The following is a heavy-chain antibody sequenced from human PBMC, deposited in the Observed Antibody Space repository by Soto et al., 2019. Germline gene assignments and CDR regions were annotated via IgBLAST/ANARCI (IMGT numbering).Heavy chain of an antibody. CDR1: AFTFSNYG. CDR2: VSGDGYTT. J-gene: IGHJ4*02. CDR3: AKFHSGSYTWTYQDYLDS. V-gene: IGHV3-23*01. D-gene: IGHD1-7*01. Sequence: EVQLLESGGGLVQPGGSLRLSCTASAFTFSNYGMSWVRQAPGKGLEWVSGVSGDGYTTYYADSVKGRFTVSRDNSKNRLDLQMNSLRAEDTAIYYCAKFHSGSYTWTYQDYLDSWGQGTLVTVSS.